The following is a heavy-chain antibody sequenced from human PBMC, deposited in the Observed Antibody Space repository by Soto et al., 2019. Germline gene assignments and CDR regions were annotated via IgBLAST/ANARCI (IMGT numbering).Heavy chain of an antibody. CDR2: IIPIFGTA. J-gene: IGHJ4*02. CDR1: GGTFSSYA. CDR3: ARGVLDYGGNSYYFDY. Sequence: SVKVSCKASGGTFSSYAISWVLQAPGQGLEWMGGIIPIFGTANYAQKFQGRVTITADESTSTAYMELSSLRSEDTAVYYCARGVLDYGGNSYYFDYWGQGTLVTVSS. D-gene: IGHD4-17*01. V-gene: IGHV1-69*13.